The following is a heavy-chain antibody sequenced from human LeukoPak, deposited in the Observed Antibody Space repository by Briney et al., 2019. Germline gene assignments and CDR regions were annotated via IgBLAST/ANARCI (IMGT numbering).Heavy chain of an antibody. J-gene: IGHJ6*02. CDR2: IYYTGST. D-gene: IGHD3-10*01. CDR1: GDSITTYY. Sequence: SETLSLTCAVSGDSITTYYWSWLRQPPGKGLEWIGYIYYTGSTNYNPSLKSRVTISVDTSKNQFSLKLSSVTAADTAVYYCARRAGSGNGMDVWGQGTTVTVSS. V-gene: IGHV4-59*12. CDR3: ARRAGSGNGMDV.